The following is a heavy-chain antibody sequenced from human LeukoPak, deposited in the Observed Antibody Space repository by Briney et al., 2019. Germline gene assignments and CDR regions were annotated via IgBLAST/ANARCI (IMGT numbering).Heavy chain of an antibody. CDR2: ISGSGGST. D-gene: IGHD2-2*01. CDR3: AKEYFDIVVVPAAVATSGYFDY. CDR1: GFTFSSYA. J-gene: IGHJ4*02. Sequence: GGSLRLSCAASGFTFSSYAMSWVRQAPGKGLEWVSAISGSGGSTYYADSVKGRFTISRDNSKNTPYLQMNSLRAEDTAVYYCAKEYFDIVVVPAAVATSGYFDYWGQGTLVTVSS. V-gene: IGHV3-23*01.